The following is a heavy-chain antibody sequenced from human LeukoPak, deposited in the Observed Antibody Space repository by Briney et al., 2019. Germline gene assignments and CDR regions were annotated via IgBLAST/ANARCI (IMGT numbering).Heavy chain of an antibody. CDR1: GFTFSSYW. D-gene: IGHD5-24*01. CDR2: IKQDGSEK. J-gene: IGHJ4*02. V-gene: IGHV3-7*01. CDR3: ARSLGKKWQVSPSFDY. Sequence: PGGSLRLSYAASGFTFSSYWMSWVRQAPGKGLEWVANIKQDGSEKYYVDSVKGRFTISRDNSKNTLYLQMNSLRAEDAAVYYCARSLGKKWQVSPSFDYWGQGTLVTVSS.